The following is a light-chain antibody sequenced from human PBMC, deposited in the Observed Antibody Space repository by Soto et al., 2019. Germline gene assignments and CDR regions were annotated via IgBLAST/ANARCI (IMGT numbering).Light chain of an antibody. CDR2: NTA. CDR3: LLYYGGPWV. J-gene: IGLJ3*02. Sequence: QAVVTQEPSLTVSPGGTVTLTCASSTGTVTSGSYPSWFQQKPEQAPRPLIYNTANKHSWTPARFSGSLLGGKAALTLSGVQPEDEAEYYCLLYYGGPWVFGGGTKLTVL. V-gene: IGLV7-43*01. CDR1: TGTVTSGSY.